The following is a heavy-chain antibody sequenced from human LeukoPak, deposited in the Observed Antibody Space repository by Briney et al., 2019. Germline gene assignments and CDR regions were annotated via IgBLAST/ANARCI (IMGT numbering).Heavy chain of an antibody. CDR3: AGPGYYGSGSGPVDAFDI. D-gene: IGHD3-10*01. V-gene: IGHV5-10-1*01. CDR2: IDPSDSYN. CDR1: GYSFTSYW. Sequence: GESLRISCKGSGYSFTSYWISWVRQMPGKGLEWMGRIDPSDSYNNHSPSFQGHVTISADKSISTAYLQWSSLKPSDTAMYYCAGPGYYGSGSGPVDAFDIWGQGTMVTVSS. J-gene: IGHJ3*02.